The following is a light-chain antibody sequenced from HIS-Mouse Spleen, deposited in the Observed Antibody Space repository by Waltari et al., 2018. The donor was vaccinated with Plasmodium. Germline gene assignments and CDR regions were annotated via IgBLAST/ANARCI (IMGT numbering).Light chain of an antibody. V-gene: IGLV5-45*03. CDR1: SGLNVGTYR. CDR3: MIWHSSAWV. Sequence: QAVLTQPSSLSASPGASASPTCPLRSGLNVGTYRTYWYQQKPGSPPQYPLRYKSDSDKQQGSGVPSRFSGSKDASANAGILLISGLQSEDEADYYCMIWHSSAWVFGGGTKLTVL. CDR2: YKSDSDK. J-gene: IGLJ3*02.